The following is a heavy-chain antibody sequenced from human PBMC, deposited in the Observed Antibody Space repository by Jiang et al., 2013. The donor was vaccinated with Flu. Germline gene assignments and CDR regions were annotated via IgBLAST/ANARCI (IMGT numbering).Heavy chain of an antibody. J-gene: IGHJ4*02. V-gene: IGHV1-18*01. D-gene: IGHD6-13*01. CDR3: ARDLGAAPGIFFDY. Sequence: AQRLQGRITMTTDTSTSTAYMELRSLRSDDTAVYYCARDLGAAPGIFFDYWGQGTLVTVSS.